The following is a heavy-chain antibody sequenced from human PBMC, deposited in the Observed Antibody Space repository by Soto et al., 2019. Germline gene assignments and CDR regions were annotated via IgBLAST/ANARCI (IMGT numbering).Heavy chain of an antibody. CDR2: IYYSGST. CDR1: GGSISSYY. CDR3: AGSDYNWNDSTLFDY. V-gene: IGHV4-59*01. J-gene: IGHJ4*02. Sequence: SETLSLTYTVSGGSISSYYWSWIRQPPGKGLEWIGYIYYSGSTNYNPSLKSRVTISVDTSKDQFSLKLSSVTAADTAVYYCAGSDYNWNDSTLFDYWGQGTLVTVSS. D-gene: IGHD1-20*01.